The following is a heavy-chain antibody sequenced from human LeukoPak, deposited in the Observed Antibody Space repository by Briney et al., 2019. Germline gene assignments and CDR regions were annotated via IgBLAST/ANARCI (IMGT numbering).Heavy chain of an antibody. CDR3: ARGDSSGSDLNTYDY. V-gene: IGHV4-34*01. CDR1: GGSISSYY. CDR2: INHSGST. D-gene: IGHD3-22*01. Sequence: PSETLSLTCTVSGGSISSYYWSWIRQPPGKGLEWIGEINHSGSTNYNPSLKSRVTISVDTSKNQFSLKLSSVTAADTAVYYCARGDSSGSDLNTYDYWGQGTLVTVSS. J-gene: IGHJ4*02.